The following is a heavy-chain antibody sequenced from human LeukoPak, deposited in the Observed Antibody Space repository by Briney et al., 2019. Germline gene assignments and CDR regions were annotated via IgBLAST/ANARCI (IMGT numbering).Heavy chain of an antibody. D-gene: IGHD2-15*01. Sequence: PGGSLRLSCAASGFTFSSYAMSWVRQAPGKGLEWVSAISGSGDKTFYADSVKGRFTISRDNSKNTLFLQMNSLKAEDTAVYYCAKVLPDGGSCDYWGQGTLVTVSS. J-gene: IGHJ4*02. CDR3: AKVLPDGGSCDY. V-gene: IGHV3-23*01. CDR1: GFTFSSYA. CDR2: ISGSGDKT.